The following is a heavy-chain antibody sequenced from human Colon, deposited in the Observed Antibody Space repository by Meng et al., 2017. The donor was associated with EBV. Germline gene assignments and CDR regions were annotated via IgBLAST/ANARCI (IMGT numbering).Heavy chain of an antibody. CDR3: ARQATGYCSGGSCYSGSIFDY. V-gene: IGHV4-30-4*01. CDR2: IYYSGST. CDR1: GGSISSGDYY. J-gene: IGHJ4*02. Sequence: QVPLQESGPGLVKPSQTLSLTCTVSGGSISSGDYYWSWIRQPPGKGLEWIGYIYYSGSTHYNPSLKSRVTISVDTSKNQFSLKVSSVTAADTAVYYCARQATGYCSGGSCYSGSIFDYWGQGTLVTVSS. D-gene: IGHD2-15*01.